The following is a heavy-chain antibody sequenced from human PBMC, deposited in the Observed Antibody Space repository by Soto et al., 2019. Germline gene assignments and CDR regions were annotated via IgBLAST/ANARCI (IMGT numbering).Heavy chain of an antibody. Sequence: ASVKVSCKASGGTFGSQGIAWVRQAPGQGLEWMGGFIAMLGTPTYAKKVQGRATISADESLTSSYLELGSLRSEDTGVYFCARGAMANFDYWGQGTVVTVSS. D-gene: IGHD5-18*01. V-gene: IGHV1-69*13. CDR3: ARGAMANFDY. J-gene: IGHJ4*02. CDR2: FIAMLGTP. CDR1: GGTFGSQG.